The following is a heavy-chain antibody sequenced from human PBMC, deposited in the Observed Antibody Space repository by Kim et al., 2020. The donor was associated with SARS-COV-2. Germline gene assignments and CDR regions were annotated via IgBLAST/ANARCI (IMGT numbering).Heavy chain of an antibody. CDR2: IVVGSGNT. J-gene: IGHJ6*02. V-gene: IGHV1-58*01. CDR3: AADGPPEDYGDYVDGARLDYYYGMDV. Sequence: SVKVSCKASGFTFTSSAVQWVRQARGQRLEWIGWIVVGSGNTNYAQKFQERVTITRDMSTSTAYMELSSLRSEDTAVYYCAADGPPEDYGDYVDGARLDYYYGMDVWGQGTTVTVSS. CDR1: GFTFTSSA. D-gene: IGHD4-17*01.